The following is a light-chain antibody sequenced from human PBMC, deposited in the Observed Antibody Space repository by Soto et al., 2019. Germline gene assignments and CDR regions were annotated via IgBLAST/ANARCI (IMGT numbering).Light chain of an antibody. CDR3: SSYAGSNYYVV. CDR2: EVT. Sequence: QSALTQPPSASGSPGQSVTISCTGTSSDVGGYNYVSWYQQHPGKVPKLMIYEVTRRPSGVPDRFSGSKSGNTASLTVSGLQPEDEADYYCSSYAGSNYYVVFGGGTKLTVL. CDR1: SSDVGGYNY. V-gene: IGLV2-8*01. J-gene: IGLJ2*01.